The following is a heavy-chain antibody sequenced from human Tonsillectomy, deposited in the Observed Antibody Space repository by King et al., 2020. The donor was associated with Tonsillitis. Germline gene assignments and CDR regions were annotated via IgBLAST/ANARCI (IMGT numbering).Heavy chain of an antibody. D-gene: IGHD2-21*01. J-gene: IGHJ4*02. CDR1: GFTVSSNY. V-gene: IGHV3-53*01. CDR3: ARGIGHIDY. Sequence: VQLVESGGGLIQSGGSLRLSCAASGFTVSSNYMSWVRQAPGKGLEWVSIIYSGGGNTYYADSVKGRFTISRDNSKNTLYLQMKSLRGEDTAVYYCARGIGHIDYWGQGTLVTVSS. CDR2: IYSGGGNT.